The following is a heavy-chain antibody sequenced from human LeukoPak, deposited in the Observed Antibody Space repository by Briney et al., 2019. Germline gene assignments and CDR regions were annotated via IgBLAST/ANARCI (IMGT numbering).Heavy chain of an antibody. V-gene: IGHV3-74*01. J-gene: IGHJ4*02. CDR3: AREDGAAVGYFDL. D-gene: IGHD6-13*01. CDR2: MNAAGSSA. CDR1: GFTFSSYW. Sequence: GGSLRLSCAASGFTFSSYWIHWVRQAPGKGLVWVSRMNAAGSSAYTNSVKGRFTISRDNAKNTLFLQMNSLRAEDTAVYYCAREDGAAVGYFDLWGQGTLVTVSS.